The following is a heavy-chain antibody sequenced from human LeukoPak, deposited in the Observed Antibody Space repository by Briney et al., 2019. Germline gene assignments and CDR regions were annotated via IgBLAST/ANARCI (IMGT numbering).Heavy chain of an antibody. V-gene: IGHV3-74*01. Sequence: GGSLRLSCAASGLTFSTYRMHWVRQAPGKGLLWVSRIEGDGSGTTCADSVKGRFTISRDNAKSTLYLQMNSLRDEDTAVYYCVTGLDSRGNSWGQGTLVTVSS. CDR2: IEGDGSGT. D-gene: IGHD3-9*01. CDR3: VTGLDSRGNS. CDR1: GLTFSTYR. J-gene: IGHJ4*02.